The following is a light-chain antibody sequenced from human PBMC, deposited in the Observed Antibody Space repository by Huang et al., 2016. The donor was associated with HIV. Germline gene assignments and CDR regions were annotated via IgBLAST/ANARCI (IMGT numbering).Light chain of an antibody. V-gene: IGKV3-15*01. J-gene: IGKJ4*01. CDR2: RAS. CDR1: QSISSN. CDR3: QQYNNWPPLT. Sequence: EVVMTQSPNTLSVSPGERATLSCRASQSISSNLAWYQQKPGQAPRLLIYRASARAAGGPARVSGSGSGTEFTLTISSLQSEDFAIYYCQQYNNWPPLTFGGGTKVEI.